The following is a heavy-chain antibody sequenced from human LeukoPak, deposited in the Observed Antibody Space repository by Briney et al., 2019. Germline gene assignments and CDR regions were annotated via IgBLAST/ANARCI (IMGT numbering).Heavy chain of an antibody. CDR2: ISSSSGTI. Sequence: GSLRLSCAASGFIFSNYNMNWVRQTPGKGLEWLSYISSSSGTIYYADSVKGRFTISGDNAKNSLYLQMNGLRAEDTAVYYCARALGYSYGYAVDYWGQGTLVTVSS. D-gene: IGHD5-18*01. CDR3: ARALGYSYGYAVDY. J-gene: IGHJ4*02. CDR1: GFIFSNYN. V-gene: IGHV3-48*01.